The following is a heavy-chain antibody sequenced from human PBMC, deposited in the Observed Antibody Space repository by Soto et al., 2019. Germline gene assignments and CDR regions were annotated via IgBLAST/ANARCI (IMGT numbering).Heavy chain of an antibody. D-gene: IGHD2-21*02. Sequence: SETLYLTCTVSGGSISSYYGGWFRQPPGKGLEWIGYIYYSGSTTYHPSLKSRATISVDTSKNQFSLNLTSVTAADTAVYYCARLGGYYQAFDQWGQGSLVTVS. CDR3: ARLGGYYQAFDQ. V-gene: IGHV4-59*08. CDR2: IYYSGST. CDR1: GGSISSYY. J-gene: IGHJ4*02.